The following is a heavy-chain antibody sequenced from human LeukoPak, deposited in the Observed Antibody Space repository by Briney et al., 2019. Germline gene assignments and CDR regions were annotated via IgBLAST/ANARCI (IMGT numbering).Heavy chain of an antibody. V-gene: IGHV3-64D*06. CDR3: LKDLSKGDTSSWYFFYC. CDR2: ISSYGDKT. D-gene: IGHD6-13*01. Sequence: GGSLRLSCSGSGFTFSNCAMHWVRQAPGKGPEYVSVISSYGDKTYYADSVKGRFTISRDNSKNTVTLQMIIQRAKTEAVYYYLKDLSKGDTSSWYFFYCWGQGTLVTASS. CDR1: GFTFSNCA. J-gene: IGHJ4*02.